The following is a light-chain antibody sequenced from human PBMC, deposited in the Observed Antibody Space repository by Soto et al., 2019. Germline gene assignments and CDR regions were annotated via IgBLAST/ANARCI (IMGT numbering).Light chain of an antibody. CDR3: LQVYSFPRT. J-gene: IGKJ1*01. V-gene: IGKV1-12*01. CDR1: QDIGRR. Sequence: DIQMTQSPSSVSASIGDRVTTTCRASQDIGRRLAWFQQKPGKAPKYLIQAASSLQGGVPSTFSGSGSGTDFTLTINTLHPEDFATYYCLQVYSFPRTFGQGTKVDIK. CDR2: AAS.